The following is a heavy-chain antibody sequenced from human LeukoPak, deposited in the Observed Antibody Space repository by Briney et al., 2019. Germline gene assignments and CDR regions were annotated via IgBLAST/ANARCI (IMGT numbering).Heavy chain of an antibody. Sequence: GGSLRLSCAASGFTFTNYWMSWVRQAPGKGLELVANIKQDRSEKYYVDSVKGRFTISRDNSKNTLYLQMNSLRAEDTAIYYCARGAYYQILTGYRSKILGFDYWGQGTLVTVSS. J-gene: IGHJ4*02. V-gene: IGHV3-7*01. CDR3: ARGAYYQILTGYRSKILGFDY. CDR1: GFTFTNYW. D-gene: IGHD3-9*01. CDR2: IKQDRSEK.